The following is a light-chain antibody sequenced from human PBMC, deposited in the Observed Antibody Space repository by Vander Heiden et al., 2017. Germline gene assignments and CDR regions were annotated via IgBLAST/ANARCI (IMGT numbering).Light chain of an antibody. CDR2: GAS. CDR1: QSVSSNY. J-gene: IGKJ1*01. CDR3: QQYSYSSWT. Sequence: EIVLTQSPGTVSLSPGERATLSCRASQSVSSNYLAWYQQKPGQTPRLLIYGASSRATGNADRFSGSGSGTDFTLTISRLEPEDFAVYYCQQYSYSSWTFGKGPRWKS. V-gene: IGKV3-20*01.